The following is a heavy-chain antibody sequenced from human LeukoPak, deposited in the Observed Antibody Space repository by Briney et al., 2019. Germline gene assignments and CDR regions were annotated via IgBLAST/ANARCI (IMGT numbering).Heavy chain of an antibody. V-gene: IGHV3-33*01. D-gene: IGHD6-6*01. CDR3: ARDYSSSWLRFFDY. CDR2: MWFDGSNI. Sequence: GGALRLSCAASGFTFSSYGMHWVRQAPGKGLEWVAVMWFDGSNIYYADSVKGRFTISRDNSKNTLYLQMNSLRAEDTAVYYCARDYSSSWLRFFDYWGQGTLVTVSS. J-gene: IGHJ4*02. CDR1: GFTFSSYG.